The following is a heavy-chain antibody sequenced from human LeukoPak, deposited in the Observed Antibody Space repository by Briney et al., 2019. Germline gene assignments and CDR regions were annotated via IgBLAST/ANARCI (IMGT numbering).Heavy chain of an antibody. CDR3: TRDRRYYDSSGTVYFDAMDV. Sequence: SETLSLTCAVSGGSISSGGYSWSWIRQPPGKGLEWIGYIYHSGSTYYNPSLKSRVTISVDRSKNQFSLKLSSVTAADTAVYYCTRDRRYYDSSGTVYFDAMDVWGQGTTVTVSS. V-gene: IGHV4-30-2*01. CDR1: GGSISSGGYS. D-gene: IGHD3-22*01. J-gene: IGHJ6*02. CDR2: IYHSGST.